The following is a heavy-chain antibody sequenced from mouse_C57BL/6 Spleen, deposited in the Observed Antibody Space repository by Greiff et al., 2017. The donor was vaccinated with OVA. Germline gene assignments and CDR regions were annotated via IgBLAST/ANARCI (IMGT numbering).Heavy chain of an antibody. CDR1: GYTFTSYW. D-gene: IGHD1-1*01. CDR2: INPSSGYT. CDR3: AREGETTVVARGDYWYFDV. V-gene: IGHV1-7*01. Sequence: QVHVKQSGAELAKPGASVKLSCKASGYTFTSYWMHWVKQRPGQGLEWIGYINPSSGYTKYNQKFKDKATLTADKSSSTAYMQLSSLTYEDSAVYYCAREGETTVVARGDYWYFDVWGTGTTVTVSS. J-gene: IGHJ1*03.